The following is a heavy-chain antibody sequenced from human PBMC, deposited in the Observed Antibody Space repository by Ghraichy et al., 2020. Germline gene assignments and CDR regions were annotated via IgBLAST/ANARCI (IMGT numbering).Heavy chain of an antibody. D-gene: IGHD2-15*01. Sequence: GGSLRLSCAASGFTFSSYAMSWVRQAPGKGLEWVSAISGSGGSTYYADSVKGRFTISRDNSKNTLYLQMNSLRAEDTAVYYCAKDRSFYCSGGSCYMGPALDAFDIWGQGTMVTVSS. CDR1: GFTFSSYA. CDR2: ISGSGGST. J-gene: IGHJ3*02. CDR3: AKDRSFYCSGGSCYMGPALDAFDI. V-gene: IGHV3-23*01.